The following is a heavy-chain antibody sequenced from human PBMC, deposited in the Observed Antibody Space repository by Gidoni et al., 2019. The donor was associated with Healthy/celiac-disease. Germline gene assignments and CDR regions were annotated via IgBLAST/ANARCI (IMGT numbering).Heavy chain of an antibody. Sequence: EVQLVESGGVVVQPGGSLRLSCADSGFTFDDYAMHWVRQAPGKGLEWVSLISWDGGSTYYADSVKGRFTISRDNSKNSLYLQMNSLRAEDTALYYCAKDLREDSGWLFDYWGQGTLVTVSS. J-gene: IGHJ4*02. CDR2: ISWDGGST. D-gene: IGHD6-19*01. CDR3: AKDLREDSGWLFDY. V-gene: IGHV3-43D*03. CDR1: GFTFDDYA.